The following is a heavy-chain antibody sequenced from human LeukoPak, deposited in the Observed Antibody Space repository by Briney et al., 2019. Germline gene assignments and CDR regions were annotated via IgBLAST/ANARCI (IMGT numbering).Heavy chain of an antibody. D-gene: IGHD6-13*01. V-gene: IGHV3-30-3*01. J-gene: IGHJ1*01. CDR3: ARGPPVSSSWLDTEYFQH. CDR1: GFTFSSYA. CDR2: ISYDGSNK. Sequence: GGSLRLSCAASGFTFSSYAMHWVRQAPGKGLEWVAVISYDGSNKYYADSVKGRFTISRDNSKNTLYLQMNSLRAEDTAVYYCARGPPVSSSWLDTEYFQHWGQGTLVTVSS.